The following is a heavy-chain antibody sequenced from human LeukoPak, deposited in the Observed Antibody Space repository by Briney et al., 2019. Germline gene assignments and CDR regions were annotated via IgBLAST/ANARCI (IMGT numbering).Heavy chain of an antibody. J-gene: IGHJ4*02. V-gene: IGHV4-61*02. CDR1: GGSISSGSYS. Sequence: SETLSLTCTVAGGSISSGSYSWSWIRQPAGKGLEWIGRIYPSGSANYNPSLKSRVTISVDTSKNQFSLKLSSVTAADTAVYYCARERGSLTGYLSIGYWGQGTLVTVSS. D-gene: IGHD3-9*01. CDR2: IYPSGSA. CDR3: ARERGSLTGYLSIGY.